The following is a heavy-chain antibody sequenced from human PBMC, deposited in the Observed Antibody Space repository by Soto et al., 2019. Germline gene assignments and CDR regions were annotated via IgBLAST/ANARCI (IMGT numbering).Heavy chain of an antibody. V-gene: IGHV1-69*13. CDR1: GGTFSSYA. CDR2: IIPIFDTA. Sequence: ASVKVSCKASGGTFSSYAISWVRQAPGQGLEWMGGIIPIFDTANYAQKFQGRVTITADESTSTAYMELSSLRSEDTAVYYCGRHDCISSSCYYYYYYGMDVWGQGTTVTVSS. CDR3: GRHDCISSSCYYYYYYGMDV. J-gene: IGHJ6*02. D-gene: IGHD2-2*01.